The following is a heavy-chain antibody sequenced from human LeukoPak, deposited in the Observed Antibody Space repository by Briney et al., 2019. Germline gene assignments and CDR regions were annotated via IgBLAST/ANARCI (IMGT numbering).Heavy chain of an antibody. CDR2: ISYDGSNK. V-gene: IGHV3-30*03. J-gene: IGHJ4*02. D-gene: IGHD6-13*01. CDR3: ARVAGGATFDY. Sequence: GGSLRLSCAASGFTFSSYGMHWVRQAPGKGLEWVAVISYDGSNKYYADSVKGRFTISRDNSKNTLYLQMNSLRAEDTAVYYCARVAGGATFDYWGQGALVTVSS. CDR1: GFTFSSYG.